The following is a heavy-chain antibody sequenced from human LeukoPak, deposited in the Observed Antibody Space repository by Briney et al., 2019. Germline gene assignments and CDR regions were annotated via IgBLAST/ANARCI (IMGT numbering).Heavy chain of an antibody. J-gene: IGHJ4*02. CDR3: ARDLYALNYDFWSGYYSRAPIVARGIDY. V-gene: IGHV1-2*02. CDR1: GYTFTGYY. CDR2: INPNSGGT. Sequence: ASVKVSCKASGYTFTGYYMHWVRQAPGQGLEWMGWINPNSGGTNYAQKFQGRVTMTRDTSISTAYMELSRLRSDDTAVYYCARDLYALNYDFWSGYYSRAPIVARGIDYWGQGTLVTVSS. D-gene: IGHD3-3*01.